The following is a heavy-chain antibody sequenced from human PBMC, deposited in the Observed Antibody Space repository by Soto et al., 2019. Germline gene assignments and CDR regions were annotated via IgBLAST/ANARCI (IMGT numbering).Heavy chain of an antibody. CDR2: VYTSGST. CDR3: ARGAMVRGIIGNFNYYYYGMDV. J-gene: IGHJ6*02. CDR1: GGSISSYY. V-gene: IGHV4-4*07. D-gene: IGHD3-10*01. Sequence: QVQLQESGPGLVKPSETLSLTCTVSGGSISSYYWNWIRQPAGKGLEWIGRVYTSGSTNYNPSLKSRVTLSLDTSKNQFSLKLSSVTAADTAVYYCARGAMVRGIIGNFNYYYYGMDVWGQGTTVTVSS.